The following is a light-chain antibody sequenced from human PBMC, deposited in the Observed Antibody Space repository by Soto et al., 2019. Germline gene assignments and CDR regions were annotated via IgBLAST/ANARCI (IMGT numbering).Light chain of an antibody. CDR2: KAS. J-gene: IGKJ5*01. Sequence: DIQMTQYPYTLSASVGDRVTITCRASQSISSWLAWYQQKPGKAPKLLIYKASSLESGVPSRFSGSGSGTEFTLTISSLQPDDFATYYCQQYNIYSTFGQGTRLEI. CDR1: QSISSW. CDR3: QQYNIYST. V-gene: IGKV1-5*03.